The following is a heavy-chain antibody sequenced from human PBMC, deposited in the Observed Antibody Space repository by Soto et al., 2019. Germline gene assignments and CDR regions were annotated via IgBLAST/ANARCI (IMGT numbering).Heavy chain of an antibody. D-gene: IGHD4-17*01. CDR1: CYTFSPHG. V-gene: IGHV1-8*02. J-gene: IGHJ4*02. Sequence: ASVKVSLKASCYTFSPHGINWVRQAPGQGLEYMGWVSPENRNAGYAPQFRGRVSMTADTSINTVYLELTTLTYEDTAVYYCEVTTGYWGQGTMVTVSS. CDR3: EVTTGY. CDR2: VSPENRNA.